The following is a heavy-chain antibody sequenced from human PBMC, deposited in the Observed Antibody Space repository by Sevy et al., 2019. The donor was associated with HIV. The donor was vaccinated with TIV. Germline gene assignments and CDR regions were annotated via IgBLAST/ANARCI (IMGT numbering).Heavy chain of an antibody. J-gene: IGHJ5*02. CDR2: ISGSGGST. V-gene: IGHV3-23*01. CDR1: GFTFSSYA. Sequence: GGSLRLSCAASGFTFSSYAMSWVRQAPGKGLEWVSAISGSGGSTYYADSVKGRFTITRDNSKNTLYLQMNSLRAEDTAVSYCAIPTIGAVLRGWFDPWGQGTLVTVSS. D-gene: IGHD6-19*01. CDR3: AIPTIGAVLRGWFDP.